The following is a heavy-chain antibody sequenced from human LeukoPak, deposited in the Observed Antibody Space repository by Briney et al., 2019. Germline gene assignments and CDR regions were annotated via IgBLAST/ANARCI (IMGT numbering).Heavy chain of an antibody. CDR3: AREVAARVDY. J-gene: IGHJ4*02. V-gene: IGHV4-34*01. Sequence: SETLSLTCAVYGGSFSGYYWSWIRQPPGKGLEWIGEINHSGSTNYNPSLKSRVTISVDTSKNQFSLKVSSVTAADTAVYYCAREVAARVDYWGQGTLVTVSS. CDR2: INHSGST. D-gene: IGHD6-6*01. CDR1: GGSFSGYY.